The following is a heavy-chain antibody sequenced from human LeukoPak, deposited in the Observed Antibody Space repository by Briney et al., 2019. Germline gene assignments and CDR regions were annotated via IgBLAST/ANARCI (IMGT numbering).Heavy chain of an antibody. Sequence: PSQTLSLTCTVSGGSISSGDYYWSWIRQPPGTGLEWIGEINHSGSTNYNPSLKSRVTISVDTSKNQFSLKLSSVTAADTAVYYCASRYCSSTSCPFDYGNRPTYAFDIWGQGTMVTVSS. D-gene: IGHD2-2*01. V-gene: IGHV4-30-4*08. J-gene: IGHJ3*02. CDR1: GGSISSGDYY. CDR3: ASRYCSSTSCPFDYGNRPTYAFDI. CDR2: INHSGST.